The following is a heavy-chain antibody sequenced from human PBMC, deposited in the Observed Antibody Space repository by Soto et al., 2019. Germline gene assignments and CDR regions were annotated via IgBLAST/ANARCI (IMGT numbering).Heavy chain of an antibody. V-gene: IGHV5-10-1*01. D-gene: IGHD3-10*01. CDR2: IDPSDSYT. CDR3: ARHRYYGSGSYQFDY. J-gene: IGHJ4*02. CDR1: GYSFTSYW. Sequence: PGESLKISCKGSGYSFTSYWISWVRQMPGKGLEWMGRIDPSDSYTNHSPSFQGHVTISADKSISTAYLQWSSLKASDTAMYYCARHRYYGSGSYQFDYWGQGTLVTVSS.